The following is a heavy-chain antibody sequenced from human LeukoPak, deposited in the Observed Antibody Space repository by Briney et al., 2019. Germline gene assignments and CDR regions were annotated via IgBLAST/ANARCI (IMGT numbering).Heavy chain of an antibody. CDR3: ARNWNYAGAAFDI. CDR1: GGPISSGDYY. CDR2: IYYSGST. V-gene: IGHV4-30-4*08. D-gene: IGHD1-7*01. Sequence: SQTLSLTCTVSGGPISSGDYYWSWIRQPPGKGLEWIGYIYYSGSTYHNPSLKSRVTISVDTSKNQFSLKLSSVTAADTAVYYCARNWNYAGAAFDIWGQGTMVTVSS. J-gene: IGHJ3*02.